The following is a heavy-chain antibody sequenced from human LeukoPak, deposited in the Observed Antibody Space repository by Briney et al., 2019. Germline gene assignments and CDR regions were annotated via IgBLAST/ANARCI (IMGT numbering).Heavy chain of an antibody. CDR1: GFTFSSYA. CDR3: AREFSYGPKIFDY. V-gene: IGHV3-30-3*01. Sequence: GGSLRLSCAASGFTFSSYAMHWVRQAPGKGLEWVAVISNDGINKYYADSVKGRFIMSRDNSKNTLYLQMDSLRVEDTAMFYCAREFSYGPKIFDYWGQGTLVTVSS. J-gene: IGHJ4*02. D-gene: IGHD5-18*01. CDR2: ISNDGINK.